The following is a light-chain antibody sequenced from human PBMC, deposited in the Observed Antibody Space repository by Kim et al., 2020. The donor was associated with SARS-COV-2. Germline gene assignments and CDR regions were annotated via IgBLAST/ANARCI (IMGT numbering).Light chain of an antibody. CDR3: SSYTRRSTLV. Sequence: QAASVSGSPGQSITVSCTGTSSDIGGQNYASWYQQHPGKAPKLIIYDVDNRPSGVSDRFSGSKSGNTAYLTISGLQIDDEADYYCSSYTRRSTLVFGTGTKVTVL. CDR2: DVD. J-gene: IGLJ1*01. V-gene: IGLV2-14*03. CDR1: SSDIGGQNY.